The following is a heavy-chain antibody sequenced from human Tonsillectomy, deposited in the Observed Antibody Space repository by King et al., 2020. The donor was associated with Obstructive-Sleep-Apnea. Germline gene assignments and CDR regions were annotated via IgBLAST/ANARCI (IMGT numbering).Heavy chain of an antibody. Sequence: QLQESGPGLVKPSGTLSLTCAVSGGSISSDLWWSWVRQAPGKGLEWIGEIYQSGRINYNPSLKSRVTISIDKSKNQFSLKLNSVTVADTAVYYCAREGFLQGFDYWGQGTLVTVSS. CDR1: GGSISSDLW. CDR3: AREGFLQGFDY. J-gene: IGHJ4*02. V-gene: IGHV4-4*02. CDR2: IYQSGRI.